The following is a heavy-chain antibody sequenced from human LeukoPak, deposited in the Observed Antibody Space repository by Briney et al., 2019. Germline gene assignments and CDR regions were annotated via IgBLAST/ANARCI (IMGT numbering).Heavy chain of an antibody. V-gene: IGHV4-59*01. CDR3: AILDSSGWYVFDY. CDR2: IYYSGST. Sequence: SETLSLTCTVSGGSISSYYWSWIRQPSGKGLEWIGYIYYSGSTNYNPSLKSRVTISVDTSKNQFSLKLSSVTAADTAVYYCAILDSSGWYVFDYWGQGTLVTVSS. D-gene: IGHD6-19*01. CDR1: GGSISSYY. J-gene: IGHJ4*02.